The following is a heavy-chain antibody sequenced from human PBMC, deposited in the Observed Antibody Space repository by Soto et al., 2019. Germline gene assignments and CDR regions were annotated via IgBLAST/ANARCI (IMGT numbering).Heavy chain of an antibody. J-gene: IGHJ5*02. CDR2: MNPGSGDT. V-gene: IGHV1-8*01. D-gene: IGHD3-16*01. Sequence: ASVKVSCTASGYSFTNNDVTWVRQATGQGLEWMGWMNPGSGDTGYAQKFQGRVTMTRDISIATAYMELSSLRSDDTAIYYCARMATFGSLNGFDPWGQGTLGNVPQ. CDR1: GYSFTNND. CDR3: ARMATFGSLNGFDP.